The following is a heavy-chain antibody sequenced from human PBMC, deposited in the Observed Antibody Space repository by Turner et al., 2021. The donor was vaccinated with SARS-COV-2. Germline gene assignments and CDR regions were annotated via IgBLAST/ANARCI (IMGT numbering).Heavy chain of an antibody. CDR3: ATGYAYCGGDCSIDY. J-gene: IGHJ4*02. CDR1: GYTLIELS. CDR2: FDPEDGET. Sequence: QVQLVQSGAEVKKPGASVKVSCKVSGYTLIELSMHWVRQAPGKGLEWMGGFDPEDGETIYAQKCQGRVTMTEDTSTDTAYMELSSLRSEDTAVYYGATGYAYCGGDCSIDYWGQGTLVTVSS. D-gene: IGHD2-21*02. V-gene: IGHV1-24*01.